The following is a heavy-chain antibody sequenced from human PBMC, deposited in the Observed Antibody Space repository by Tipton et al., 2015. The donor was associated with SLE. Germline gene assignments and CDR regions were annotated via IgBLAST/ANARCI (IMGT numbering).Heavy chain of an antibody. CDR2: IYYTGYT. V-gene: IGHV4-31*03. CDR3: ARSGGYSSPFDF. CDR1: GDSINSGANY. J-gene: IGHJ4*02. D-gene: IGHD5-12*01. Sequence: TLSLTCTVSGDSINSGANYWNWLRQRPGKGLEWWGYIYYTGYTRHNPSLQSRLAVSVDTSKNQFSLRLSSVTAADTAVYFCARSGGYSSPFDFWGQGSLVTVSS.